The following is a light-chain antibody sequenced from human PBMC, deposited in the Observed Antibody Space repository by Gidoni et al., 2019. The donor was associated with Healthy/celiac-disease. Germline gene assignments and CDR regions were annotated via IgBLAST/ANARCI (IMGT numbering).Light chain of an antibody. V-gene: IGKV1-39*01. Sequence: DIQMTQSPSSLSASVGDRVTITCRASQSSSSYLNWYQQKPGKAPKLLRYAAFSLQSWVPSRCSGSAGRTFFSLTSSSLQPEDFATYYCQHSYSTPLTFGGGTKVEIK. CDR2: AAF. CDR3: QHSYSTPLT. J-gene: IGKJ4*01. CDR1: QSSSSY.